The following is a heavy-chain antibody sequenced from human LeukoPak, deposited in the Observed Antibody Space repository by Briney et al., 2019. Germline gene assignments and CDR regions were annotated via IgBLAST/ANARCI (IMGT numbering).Heavy chain of an antibody. CDR3: AKYRNSHYYDSSGPLDY. V-gene: IGHV3-9*01. CDR2: ISWNSGSI. J-gene: IGHJ4*02. CDR1: RFTFDDYA. D-gene: IGHD3-22*01. Sequence: GGSLRLSCAASRFTFDDYAMHWVRQAPGKGLEWVSGISWNSGSIGYADSVEGRFTISRDNAKNSLYLQMNSLRAEDTGLYYCAKYRNSHYYDSSGPLDYWGQGTLVTVSS.